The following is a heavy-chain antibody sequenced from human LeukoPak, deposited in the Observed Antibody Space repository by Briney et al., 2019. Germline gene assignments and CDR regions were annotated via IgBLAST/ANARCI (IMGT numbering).Heavy chain of an antibody. CDR2: IYSGGST. D-gene: IGHD3-9*01. CDR1: GFTFSSYW. J-gene: IGHJ4*02. Sequence: PGGSLRLSCAASGFTFSSYWMHWVRQAPGKGLEWVSVIYSGGSTYYADSVKGRFTISRDNSKNTLYLQMNSLRAEDTAVYYCARVNGYYDILTGYYTSYYFDYWGQGTLVTVSS. V-gene: IGHV3-66*01. CDR3: ARVNGYYDILTGYYTSYYFDY.